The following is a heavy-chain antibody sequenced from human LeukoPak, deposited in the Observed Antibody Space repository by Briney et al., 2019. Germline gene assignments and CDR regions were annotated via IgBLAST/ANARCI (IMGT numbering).Heavy chain of an antibody. J-gene: IGHJ4*02. CDR1: GGSIGSYY. D-gene: IGHD6-19*01. CDR2: IYYSGST. Sequence: SETLSLTCTVSGGSIGSYYWSWIRQPPGKGLEWIGYIYYSGSTNYNPSLKSRVTISVDTSKNQFSLKLSSVTAADTAVYYCASGWQQWLVNYWGQGTLVTVSS. V-gene: IGHV4-59*01. CDR3: ASGWQQWLVNY.